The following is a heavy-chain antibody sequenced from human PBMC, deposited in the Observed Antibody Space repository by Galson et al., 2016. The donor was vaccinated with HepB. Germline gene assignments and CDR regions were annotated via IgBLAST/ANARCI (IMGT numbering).Heavy chain of an antibody. Sequence: SVKVSCKASGGTFSTSAISWVRQAPGQGLEWMGGMIPIFGIVKYAQKFQDRVTITADESTSTGYMELSSLRTEDTAVDYCARDYYDSSGPARYFDYWGQGTLVTVAS. J-gene: IGHJ4*02. CDR3: ARDYYDSSGPARYFDY. CDR1: GGTFSTSA. D-gene: IGHD3-22*01. CDR2: MIPIFGIV. V-gene: IGHV1-69*13.